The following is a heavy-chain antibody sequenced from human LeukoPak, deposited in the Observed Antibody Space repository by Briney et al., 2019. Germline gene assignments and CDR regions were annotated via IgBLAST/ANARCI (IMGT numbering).Heavy chain of an antibody. V-gene: IGHV6-1*01. CDR1: GYSVSSNSVA. CDR2: TYYRSKWYK. J-gene: IGHJ5*02. Sequence: SQTLSLTCAISGYSVSSNSVAWNWIRESPSRGLEWLGRTYYRSKWYKDYAVSVKSRITINPDTSNNQFSLQLNSVTPEDTAVYYGERDRGSYSGSWLDPWGQGTLVTVSS. CDR3: ERDRGSYSGSWLDP. D-gene: IGHD1-26*01.